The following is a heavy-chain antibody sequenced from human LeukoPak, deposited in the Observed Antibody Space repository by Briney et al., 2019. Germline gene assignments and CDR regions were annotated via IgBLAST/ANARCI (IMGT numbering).Heavy chain of an antibody. D-gene: IGHD1-14*01. Sequence: GGSLRLSCAASGLSFTTNWTHWVRQTPGKRLEWVAELNEDGTVKYYVDSVKGRFTISRDNAKNSLYLQMNRLRAEDTGVYFCANVPRSTVSYWGRGTLVTVSS. CDR2: LNEDGTVK. CDR1: GLSFTTNW. J-gene: IGHJ4*02. V-gene: IGHV3-7*01. CDR3: ANVPRSTVSY.